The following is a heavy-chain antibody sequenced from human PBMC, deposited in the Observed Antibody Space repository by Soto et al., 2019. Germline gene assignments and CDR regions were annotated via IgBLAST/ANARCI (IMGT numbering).Heavy chain of an antibody. CDR1: GFPFSSYS. V-gene: IGHV3-48*02. D-gene: IGHD5-18*01. CDR2: ITTSSHTI. CDR3: ARHGIQMSHDV. J-gene: IGHJ6*02. Sequence: EVHLVESGGGLVQPGGSLRLSCAASGFPFSSYSMDWVRQAPGQGLEWISYITTSSHTIYYADSVRGRFTISRDNAKNSLFLQMNSLRDDDTAVYYCARHGIQMSHDVWGQGTTVIVSS.